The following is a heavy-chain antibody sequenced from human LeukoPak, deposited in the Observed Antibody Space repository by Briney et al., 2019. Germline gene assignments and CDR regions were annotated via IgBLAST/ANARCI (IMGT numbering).Heavy chain of an antibody. D-gene: IGHD2-15*01. CDR2: ISYDGSNK. J-gene: IGHJ4*02. V-gene: IGHV3-30*18. CDR3: ANPMAAAPFDY. Sequence: PGRSLRLSCAASGFTFSSYGMHWVRQAPGKGLEWVAVISYDGSNKYYADSVKGRFTISRDNSKNTLYLQMNSLRAEDTAVYYCANPMAAAPFDYWGQGTLVTVSS. CDR1: GFTFSSYG.